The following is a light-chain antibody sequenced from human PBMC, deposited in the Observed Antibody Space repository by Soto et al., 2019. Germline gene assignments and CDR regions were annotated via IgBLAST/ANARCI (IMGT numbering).Light chain of an antibody. Sequence: EIVLTQSPATLSLSPGERATLSCRASQSVRSNLAWYQQKPGQAPRLLIYDVSNRATGIPARFSGSGSGTDFSLTISSLEPEDFAVYYCQQRSIWPLTFGGGTKVEIK. CDR2: DVS. CDR3: QQRSIWPLT. CDR1: QSVRSN. V-gene: IGKV3-11*01. J-gene: IGKJ4*01.